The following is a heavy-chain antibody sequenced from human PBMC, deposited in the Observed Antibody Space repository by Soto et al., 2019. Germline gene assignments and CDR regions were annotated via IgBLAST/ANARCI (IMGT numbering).Heavy chain of an antibody. J-gene: IGHJ6*02. V-gene: IGHV3-30-3*01. Sequence: QVQLVESGGGVVQPGRSLRLSCAASGFNLSSDAVHWVRQAPGKGLEWVAAISSDGSNKYYADSVKGRFSISRDNSKSTVYLQLNSLRAEDTAVYYGTRDRAYFDSSGYYPDYGMDVWGQGTTVTVSS. CDR2: ISSDGSNK. D-gene: IGHD3-22*01. CDR1: GFNLSSDA. CDR3: TRDRAYFDSSGYYPDYGMDV.